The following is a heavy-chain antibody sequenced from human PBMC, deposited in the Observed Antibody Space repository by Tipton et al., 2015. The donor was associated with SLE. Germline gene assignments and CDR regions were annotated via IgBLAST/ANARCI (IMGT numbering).Heavy chain of an antibody. V-gene: IGHV3-53*01. CDR3: ATEADGDYVHDAFDI. CDR2: IYRGDGT. CDR1: GFTVSSNY. Sequence: SLRLSCAASGFTVSSNYMSWVRQAPGKGLEWVSVIYRGDGTYYADSVKGRFTISRDNSKNTLYLQMNSLRAEDTAVYYCATEADGDYVHDAFDIWGQGTMVTVSS. J-gene: IGHJ3*02. D-gene: IGHD4-17*01.